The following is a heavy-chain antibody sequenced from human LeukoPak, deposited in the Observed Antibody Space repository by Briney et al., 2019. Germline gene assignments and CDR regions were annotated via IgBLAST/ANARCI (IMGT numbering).Heavy chain of an antibody. J-gene: IGHJ4*02. Sequence: ASVKVSCKASGYTFTGYYMHWVRQAPGQGLEWMGWINPNSGGTNYAQKFQGRVTMTRDTSISTAYMELSRLRSDDTAVYYCARPPSDYSNYPYYFDYWGQGTLVTVSS. V-gene: IGHV1-2*02. CDR1: GYTFTGYY. CDR2: INPNSGGT. CDR3: ARPPSDYSNYPYYFDY. D-gene: IGHD4-11*01.